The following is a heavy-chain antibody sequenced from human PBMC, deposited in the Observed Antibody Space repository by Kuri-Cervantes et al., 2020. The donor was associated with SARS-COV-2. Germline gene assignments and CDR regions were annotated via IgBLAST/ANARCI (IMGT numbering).Heavy chain of an antibody. V-gene: IGHV3-15*01. CDR2: IKSKTDGGTT. Sequence: GGSLRLSCAASGFTFSNAWMSWVRQAPGKGLEWVGRIKSKTDGGTTDYAAPVKGRFTISRDDSKSIAYLQMNSLKTEDTAVYYCTRTDFWSGYYMDVWGKGTTVTVSS. J-gene: IGHJ6*03. CDR1: GFTFSNAW. D-gene: IGHD3-3*01. CDR3: TRTDFWSGYYMDV.